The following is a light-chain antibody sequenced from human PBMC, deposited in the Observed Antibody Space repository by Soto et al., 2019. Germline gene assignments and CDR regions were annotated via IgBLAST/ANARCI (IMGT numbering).Light chain of an antibody. CDR1: QSIVSY. J-gene: IGKJ1*01. Sequence: DIQMTQSPSTLSASVGDIVIIICRASQSIVSYLNWYQQRPGKAPQLLIYTASSLQTGVPSRFSGSGSGTDFTLTISSLQPEDFASYFCQQSKSSPWTFGQGTKVDIK. CDR2: TAS. V-gene: IGKV1-39*01. CDR3: QQSKSSPWT.